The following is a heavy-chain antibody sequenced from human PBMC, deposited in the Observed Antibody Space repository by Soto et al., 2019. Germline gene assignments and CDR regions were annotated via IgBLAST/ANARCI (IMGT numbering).Heavy chain of an antibody. J-gene: IGHJ6*02. D-gene: IGHD5-18*01. V-gene: IGHV3-53*02. CDR3: ARVDTYDYYYSMDV. CDR2: VYSSGTT. Sequence: EVQLVETGGGLIQPGGSLSLSCAASGLAVTSNYMSWVRQAPGKGLAWVSIVYSSGTTYYAASVKGRFTFSRDKSKNTIYLQMRNLRAEDTAVYYCARVDTYDYYYSMDVWGQGTTVTVSS. CDR1: GLAVTSNY.